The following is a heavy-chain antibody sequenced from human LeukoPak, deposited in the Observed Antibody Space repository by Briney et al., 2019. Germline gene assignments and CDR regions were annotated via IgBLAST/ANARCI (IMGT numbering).Heavy chain of an antibody. CDR3: ARDRSPYYYFYAMDV. CDR2: IWYDGINK. J-gene: IGHJ6*02. V-gene: IGHV3-33*01. CDR1: GFTFSSYC. Sequence: GGSLRLSCAASGFTFSSYCMHWVRQAPGKGLEWVAVIWYDGINKYYADSVKGRFTISRDNSKNTLYLQMNSLRAEDTAVYSCARDRSPYYYFYAMDVWGPGTTVTVSS.